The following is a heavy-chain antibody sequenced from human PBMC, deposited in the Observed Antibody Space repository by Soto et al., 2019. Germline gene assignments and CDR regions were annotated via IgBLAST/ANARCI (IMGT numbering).Heavy chain of an antibody. J-gene: IGHJ3*02. Sequence: EVQLVESGGGLVKPGGSLRLSCAASGFTFSNAWMSWVRQAPGKGLEWVGRIKSKTDGGTTDYAAPVKGRFTNSREDSKYPLYPQMNSLNTDDPAVYYCTAAGALDIWGQGTMVTVSS. CDR2: IKSKTDGGTT. V-gene: IGHV3-15*01. CDR1: GFTFSNAW. CDR3: TAAGALDI.